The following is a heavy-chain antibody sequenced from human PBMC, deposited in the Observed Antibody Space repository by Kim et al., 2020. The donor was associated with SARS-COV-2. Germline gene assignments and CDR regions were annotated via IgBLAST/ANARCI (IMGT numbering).Heavy chain of an antibody. CDR1: GGSISSSSYY. Sequence: SETLSLTCTVSGGSISSSSYYWGWIRQPPGKGLEWIGSIYYSGSTYYNPSLKSRVTISVDTSKNQFSLKLSSVTAADTAVYYCARHNKVTTVTTGGYFDYLGQGTPVTVSS. D-gene: IGHD4-17*01. J-gene: IGHJ4*02. CDR2: IYYSGST. V-gene: IGHV4-39*01. CDR3: ARHNKVTTVTTGGYFDY.